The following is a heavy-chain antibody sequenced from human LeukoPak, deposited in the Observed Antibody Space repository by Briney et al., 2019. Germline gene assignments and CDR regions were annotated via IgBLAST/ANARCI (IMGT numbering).Heavy chain of an antibody. CDR2: IIPLFGTA. D-gene: IGHD3-16*01. J-gene: IGHJ6*04. V-gene: IGHV1-69*06. Sequence: SLKVSCKASGGTFISYAISWVRHAPGERLEWMGGIIPLFGTANYAQKFQGRVTITADKYTSTAYMELSSLSAEDTAVYYCAGGLVSYAVGYYYYYGMDVWGKGTTVSVSS. CDR1: GGTFISYA. CDR3: AGGLVSYAVGYYYYYGMDV.